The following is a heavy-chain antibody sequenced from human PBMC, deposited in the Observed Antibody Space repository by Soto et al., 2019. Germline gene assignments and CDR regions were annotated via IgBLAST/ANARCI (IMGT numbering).Heavy chain of an antibody. CDR3: VKDHGGYDSSGYHDAFDI. Sequence: QSGGSLRLSCSASGFTFSSYAMHWVRQAPGKGLEYVSAISSNGGSTYYADSVKGRFTISRDNSKNTLYLQMSSLRAGDTAVYYCVKDHGGYDSSGYHDAFDIWGQGTMVTVSS. CDR2: ISSNGGST. V-gene: IGHV3-64D*06. CDR1: GFTFSSYA. J-gene: IGHJ3*02. D-gene: IGHD3-22*01.